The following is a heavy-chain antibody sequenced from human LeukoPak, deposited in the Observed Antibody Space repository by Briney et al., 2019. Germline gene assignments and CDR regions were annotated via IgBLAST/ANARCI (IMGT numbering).Heavy chain of an antibody. J-gene: IGHJ4*02. CDR1: GYTFTSYY. CDR3: ARDLPGVVPAAIDDY. Sequence: ASVKVSCKASGYTFTSYYMHWVRQAPGQGLEWMGWINPNSGGTNYAQKFQGRVTMTRDTSISTAHMELSRLRSDDTAVYYCARDLPGVVPAAIDDYWGQGTLVTVSS. CDR2: INPNSGGT. V-gene: IGHV1-2*02. D-gene: IGHD2-2*01.